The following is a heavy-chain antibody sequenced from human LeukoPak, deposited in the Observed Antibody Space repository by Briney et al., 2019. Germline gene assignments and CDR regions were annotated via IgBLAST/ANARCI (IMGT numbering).Heavy chain of an antibody. CDR2: IYHSGST. D-gene: IGHD6-19*01. Sequence: SGTLSLTCAVSGGSISSSNWWGWVRQPPEKGLEWIGEIYHSGSTNYNPSLKSRVTISVDKSKNQFSLKLSSVTAADTAVYYCARFSVAVAGPKLDYWGQGTLVTVSS. J-gene: IGHJ4*02. V-gene: IGHV4-4*02. CDR1: GGSISSSNW. CDR3: ARFSVAVAGPKLDY.